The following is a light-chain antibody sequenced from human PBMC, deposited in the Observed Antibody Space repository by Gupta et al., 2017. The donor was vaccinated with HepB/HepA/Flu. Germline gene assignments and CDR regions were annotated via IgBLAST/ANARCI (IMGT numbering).Light chain of an antibody. J-gene: IGKJ1*01. CDR3: QQIKIPRT. V-gene: IGKV1-39*01. CDR1: ETIDTY. Sequence: DIQLTQSPSSLSASVGDSVTIACRASETIDTYLNWYQQKPGKAPRLLIYNAVTLKSGVPSRFSGDGSGTDFTLTSNNGQPEDFAIYYCQQIKIPRTFGQGTKVEI. CDR2: NAV.